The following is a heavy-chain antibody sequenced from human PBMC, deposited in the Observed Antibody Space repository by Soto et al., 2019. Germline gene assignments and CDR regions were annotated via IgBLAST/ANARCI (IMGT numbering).Heavy chain of an antibody. CDR2: IYYSGST. V-gene: IGHV4-39*01. CDR1: GGSISRSSYY. D-gene: IGHD6-13*01. Sequence: QLQLQESGPGLVKPSDTLSLTCTVSGGSISRSSYYWGWIRQPPGKGLEWIGSIYYSGSTYYNPARKSRVTISVDTYQNQCSLKLSSVTAADTAVYYCARLAEAAFLYPYFDCWGQGTLVTVSS. J-gene: IGHJ4*02. CDR3: ARLAEAAFLYPYFDC.